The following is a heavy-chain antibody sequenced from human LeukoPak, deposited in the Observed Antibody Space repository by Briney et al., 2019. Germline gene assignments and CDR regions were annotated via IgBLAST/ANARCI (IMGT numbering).Heavy chain of an antibody. CDR1: GFTFSSYS. CDR2: ISSSSSTI. CDR3: ARELVWFGELTEY. D-gene: IGHD3-10*01. V-gene: IGHV3-48*04. Sequence: GGSLRLPCAASGFTFSSYSMNWVRQAPGKGLEWVSYISSSSSTIYYADSVKGRFTISRDNAKNSLYLQMNSLRAEDTAVYYCARELVWFGELTEYWGQGTLVTVSS. J-gene: IGHJ4*02.